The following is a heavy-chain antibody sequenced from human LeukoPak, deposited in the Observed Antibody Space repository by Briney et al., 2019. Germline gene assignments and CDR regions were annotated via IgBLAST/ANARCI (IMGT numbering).Heavy chain of an antibody. D-gene: IGHD5-18*01. J-gene: IGHJ6*02. CDR2: IGIAGDT. CDR3: ARAGYSYGQYYYYGMDV. V-gene: IGHV3-13*01. Sequence: PGGSLRLSCAASGFTFSSYDVHWVRQVTGKGLERVSAIGIAGDTYYPGSVKGRFTISRENAKNSLYLQMNSLRAGDTAVYYCARAGYSYGQYYYYGMDVWGQGTTVTVSS. CDR1: GFTFSSYD.